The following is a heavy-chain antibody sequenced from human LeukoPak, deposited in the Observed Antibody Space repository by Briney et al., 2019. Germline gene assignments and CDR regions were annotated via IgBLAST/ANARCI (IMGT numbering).Heavy chain of an antibody. CDR3: ARAHTSNWYMDY. Sequence: KPSQTLSLTCSVSGGSISSYYWSWIRQPPGKGLEWIGYIFYSGSSNYNPSLKSRVTMSVDTSENQLSLKLRSVTAADTALYYCARAHTSNWYMDYWGQRTLVTVSS. D-gene: IGHD6-13*01. CDR2: IFYSGSS. CDR1: GGSISSYY. V-gene: IGHV4-59*01. J-gene: IGHJ4*02.